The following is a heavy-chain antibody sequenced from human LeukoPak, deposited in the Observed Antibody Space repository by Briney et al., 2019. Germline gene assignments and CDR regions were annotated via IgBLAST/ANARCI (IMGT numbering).Heavy chain of an antibody. CDR3: ARVAAAGTKGFWDY. V-gene: IGHV3-23*01. CDR2: ISGSGGST. D-gene: IGHD6-13*01. CDR1: GFTFSSYA. J-gene: IGHJ4*02. Sequence: GGSLRLSCAASGFTFSSYAMNWVRQAPGKGLEWVSAISGSGGSTYYADSVKGRFTISRDNAKKTLYLQMNRLRAEDTAVSFCARVAAAGTKGFWDYWGQGTLVTVSS.